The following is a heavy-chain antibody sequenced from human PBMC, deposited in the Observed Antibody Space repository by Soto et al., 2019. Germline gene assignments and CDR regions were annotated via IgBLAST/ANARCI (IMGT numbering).Heavy chain of an antibody. CDR1: GYTFISYY. D-gene: IGHD6-19*01. J-gene: IGHJ4*02. Sequence: QVQLVQSGAEVKTPGASVKVSCKASGYTFISYYMHWVRQAPRQELEWMGIINPSGGSTTYAQKFQGRVTMTRDTSTSTVYMELSSLRSEDTAVYYCARARGSGWPFDYWGQGTLVTVSS. V-gene: IGHV1-46*03. CDR2: INPSGGST. CDR3: ARARGSGWPFDY.